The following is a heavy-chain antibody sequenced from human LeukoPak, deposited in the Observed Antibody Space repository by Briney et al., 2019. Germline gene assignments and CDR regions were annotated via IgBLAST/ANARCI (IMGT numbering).Heavy chain of an antibody. D-gene: IGHD6-13*01. J-gene: IGHJ5*02. V-gene: IGHV4-4*07. CDR2: IYTSGST. Sequence: PSETLSLTCTVSGGSISSYYWSWIRHPAGKGLEWIGRIYTSGSTNYNPSLKSRVTMSVDTSKNQFSLKLSSVTAADTAVYYCARAPGIAAAHNWFDPWGQGTLVTVSS. CDR1: GGSISSYY. CDR3: ARAPGIAAAHNWFDP.